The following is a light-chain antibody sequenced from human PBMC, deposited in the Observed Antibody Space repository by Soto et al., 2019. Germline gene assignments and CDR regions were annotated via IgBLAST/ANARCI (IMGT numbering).Light chain of an antibody. J-gene: IGKJ3*01. CDR1: QGIANY. Sequence: DIQMTQSPSSLGASVGDRVTISCRASQGIANYLAWYQQKPGEVPKLLIFAASTLHSGGSSRFTGSGSGTEFTLTISSLQPENVATYYWQQYNWPPFTFGPGTKVEIK. CDR2: AAS. V-gene: IGKV1-27*01. CDR3: QQYNWPPFT.